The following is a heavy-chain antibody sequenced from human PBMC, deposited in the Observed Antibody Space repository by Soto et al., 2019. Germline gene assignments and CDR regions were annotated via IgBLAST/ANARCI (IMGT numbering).Heavy chain of an antibody. CDR1: GFTFSDYY. V-gene: IGHV3-11*06. J-gene: IGHJ4*02. CDR2: ISSSSYT. Sequence: QVQLVESGGGLVKPGGSQRLSCAASGFTFSDYYMSWIRQAPGRGLEWVSYISSSSYTNYADAVKGRCTISRDITKNSLYLQMYSLRAEDTAVYFCARVGQMGAPDYWGQGTLVTVSS. CDR3: ARVGQMGAPDY.